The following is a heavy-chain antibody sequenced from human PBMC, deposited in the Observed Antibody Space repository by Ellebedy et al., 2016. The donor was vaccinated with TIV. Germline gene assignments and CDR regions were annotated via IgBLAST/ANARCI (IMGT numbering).Heavy chain of an antibody. V-gene: IGHV3-9*01. CDR3: AKGWSGYTSDGVDY. CDR2: VSWNSGDI. J-gene: IGHJ4*02. Sequence: SLKISCAASGIRFDDYAMHWVRQAPGKGLEWVSSVSWNSGDIGYADSVRGRFTISRDNAKKSLYLQMNSLRAEDTAFYYCAKGWSGYTSDGVDYWGQGTLVTVSS. CDR1: GIRFDDYA. D-gene: IGHD2-2*02.